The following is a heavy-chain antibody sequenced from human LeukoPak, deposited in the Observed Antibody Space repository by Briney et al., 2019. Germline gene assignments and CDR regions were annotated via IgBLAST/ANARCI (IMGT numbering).Heavy chain of an antibody. D-gene: IGHD4-17*01. CDR1: GGSIRNYY. CDR2: IYYSGST. V-gene: IGHV4-59*12. Sequence: SETLSLTCTVSGGSIRNYYWSWIRQPPGKGLEWIGYIYYSGSTNYNPSLKSRVTISVDTSKNQFSLKLSSVTAADTAVYYCARDPLEYGDSDYWGQGTLVTVSS. CDR3: ARDPLEYGDSDY. J-gene: IGHJ4*02.